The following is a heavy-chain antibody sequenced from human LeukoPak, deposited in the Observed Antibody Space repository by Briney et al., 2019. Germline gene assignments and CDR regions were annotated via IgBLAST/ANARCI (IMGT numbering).Heavy chain of an antibody. Sequence: SETLSLTCTVSGGSISSFHWSWIRQPPGKGLEWIGYINYSGSTIYNPSLKSRVTISIDTSNNQFSLKLSSVTAADTAVYYCARRPGAFTFDYWGQGTLVTVSS. CDR3: ARRPGAFTFDY. J-gene: IGHJ4*02. V-gene: IGHV4-59*12. D-gene: IGHD2-2*01. CDR2: INYSGST. CDR1: GGSISSFH.